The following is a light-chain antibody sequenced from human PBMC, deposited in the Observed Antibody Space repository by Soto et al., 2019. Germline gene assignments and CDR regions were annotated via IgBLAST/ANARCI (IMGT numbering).Light chain of an antibody. J-gene: IGKJ5*01. V-gene: IGKV3-20*01. CDR2: GAS. CDR3: QQYNNWPIT. CDR1: ETVNSNY. Sequence: DIVLTQSPGTLSLSPGARAPLSCRARETVNSNYLAWYQQKRGQAPRLLIYGASRRATGIPDRFSGSGSGTDFTLTISSLQSEDFAVYYCQQYNNWPITFGQGTRLEIK.